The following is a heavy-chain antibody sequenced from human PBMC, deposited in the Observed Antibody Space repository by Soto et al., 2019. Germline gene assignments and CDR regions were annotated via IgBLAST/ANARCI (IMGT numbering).Heavy chain of an antibody. CDR3: ARGPPRYCSSTSCYGLVLYYYGMDV. J-gene: IGHJ6*02. CDR1: GFTFSSYA. D-gene: IGHD2-2*01. V-gene: IGHV3-64*01. CDR2: ISSNGGST. Sequence: GGSLRLSCAASGFTFSSYAMHWVRQAPGKGLEYVSAISSNGGSTYYANSVKGRFTISRDNSKNTLYLQMGSLRAEDMAVYYCARGPPRYCSSTSCYGLVLYYYGMDVWGQGTTVTVSS.